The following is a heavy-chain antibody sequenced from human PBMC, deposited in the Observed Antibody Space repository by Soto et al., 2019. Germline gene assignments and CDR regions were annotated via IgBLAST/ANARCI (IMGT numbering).Heavy chain of an antibody. Sequence: EVQLVETGGGLIQPGGSLRLSCAASGFTVSSNYMSWVRQAPGKGLEWVSVIYSGGSTYYADSVKGRFTISRDNSKNTLYLQMNSLRAEDTAVYHCARAMGGELAYYYYGMDVWGQGTTVTVSS. CDR3: ARAMGGELAYYYYGMDV. J-gene: IGHJ6*02. V-gene: IGHV3-53*02. CDR2: IYSGGST. CDR1: GFTVSSNY. D-gene: IGHD3-10*01.